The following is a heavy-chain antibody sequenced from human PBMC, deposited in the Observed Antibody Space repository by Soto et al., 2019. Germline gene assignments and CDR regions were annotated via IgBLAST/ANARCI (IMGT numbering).Heavy chain of an antibody. V-gene: IGHV1-69*13. Sequence: GASVKVSCKASGGTFSSYAISWVRQAPGQGLEWMGGIIPIFGTANYAQKFQGRVTITADESTSTAYMELSSLRSEDTAVYYCARAPIVLVPAAAVFDYWGQGTLVTVSS. CDR3: ARAPIVLVPAAAVFDY. CDR2: IIPIFGTA. D-gene: IGHD2-2*01. CDR1: GGTFSSYA. J-gene: IGHJ4*02.